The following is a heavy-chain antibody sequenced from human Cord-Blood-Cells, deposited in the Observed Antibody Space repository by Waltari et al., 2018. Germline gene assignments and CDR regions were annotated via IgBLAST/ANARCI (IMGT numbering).Heavy chain of an antibody. Sequence: QVQLVESGGGVVQPGGSLRLSCAASGFTFSSYAMHWVRQAPGKGLEWVAVISYDGSNKYYADSVKGRFTISRDNSKNTLYLQMNSLRAEDTAVYYCANRNFDYWGQGTLVTVSS. CDR2: ISYDGSNK. J-gene: IGHJ4*02. CDR1: GFTFSSYA. CDR3: ANRNFDY. V-gene: IGHV3-30-3*01.